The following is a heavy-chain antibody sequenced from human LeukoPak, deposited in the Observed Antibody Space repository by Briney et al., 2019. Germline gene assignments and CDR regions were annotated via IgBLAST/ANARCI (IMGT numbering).Heavy chain of an antibody. CDR1: GFTFSSYE. V-gene: IGHV3-48*03. CDR2: ISSSGSTI. Sequence: GGSLRLSCAASGFTFSSYEMNWVRQSPGKGLEWVSYISSSGSTIYYADSVKGRFTISRDNAKNSLYLQMNSLRAEDTAVYYCARDTAMVTCFDYWGQGTLVTVSS. D-gene: IGHD5-18*01. CDR3: ARDTAMVTCFDY. J-gene: IGHJ4*02.